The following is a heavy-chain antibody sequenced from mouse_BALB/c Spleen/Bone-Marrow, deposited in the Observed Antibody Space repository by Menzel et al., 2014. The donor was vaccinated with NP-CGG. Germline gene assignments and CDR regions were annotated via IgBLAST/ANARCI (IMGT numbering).Heavy chain of an antibody. D-gene: IGHD2-10*02. V-gene: IGHV5-17*02. Sequence: EVQLQESGGGLVQPGGSRKLSCAAPGFTFSSFGIHWVRQAPEKGLEWVAYISSGSSTIYYADTVKGRFTISRDNPKNTLFLQMTSLRSEDTAMYYCARSGYGDYYAMDYWGQGTSVTVSS. CDR3: ARSGYGDYYAMDY. CDR1: GFTFSSFG. CDR2: ISSGSSTI. J-gene: IGHJ4*01.